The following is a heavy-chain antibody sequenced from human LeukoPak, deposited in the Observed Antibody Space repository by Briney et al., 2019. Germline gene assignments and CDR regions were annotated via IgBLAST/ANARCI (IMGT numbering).Heavy chain of an antibody. D-gene: IGHD3-22*01. V-gene: IGHV4-59*01. CDR3: ASLTTAEAFDI. Sequence: SETLSLTCTVSGGSISIYYWSWIRQPPGKGLEWIGYIYDSGSTNYNPSLKSPVTISVDTSKNQFSLKLSSVTAADAAVYYCASLTTAEAFDIWGQGTMVTVSS. CDR2: IYDSGST. J-gene: IGHJ3*02. CDR1: GGSISIYY.